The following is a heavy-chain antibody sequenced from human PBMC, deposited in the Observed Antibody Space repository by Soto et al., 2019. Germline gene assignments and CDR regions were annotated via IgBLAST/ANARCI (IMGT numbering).Heavy chain of an antibody. J-gene: IGHJ4*02. V-gene: IGHV1-18*01. CDR3: ARHIDYDFCSGYYFGGKYFDY. CDR2: ISAYNGNT. Sequence: ASVKVSCKASGYTFTSYGISWVRQAPGQGLEWMGWISAYNGNTNYAQKLQGRVTMTTDTSTSTAYMELRSLRSDDTAVYYCARHIDYDFCSGYYFGGKYFDYCGQRTLVTVSS. D-gene: IGHD3-3*01. CDR1: GYTFTSYG.